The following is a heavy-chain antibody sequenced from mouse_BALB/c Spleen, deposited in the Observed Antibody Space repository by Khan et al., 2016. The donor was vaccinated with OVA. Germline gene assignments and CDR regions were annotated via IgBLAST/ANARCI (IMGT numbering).Heavy chain of an antibody. CDR1: GYSFTLYY. CDR2: VNTNNGDS. J-gene: IGHJ3*01. D-gene: IGHD2-14*01. Sequence: EVQLQESGPDLVKPGASVKISCKASGYSFTLYYLSWVKQSHGESLEWIGRVNTNNGDSAYNQKFKDRATLTVDKSSNTAYMDFRSLTSEDSAVYYCARGYDCFASWGQGTLVTVSA. CDR3: ARGYDCFAS. V-gene: IGHV1-26*01.